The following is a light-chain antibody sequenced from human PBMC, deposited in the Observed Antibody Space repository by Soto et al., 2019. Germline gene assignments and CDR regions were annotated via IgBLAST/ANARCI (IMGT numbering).Light chain of an antibody. CDR2: DAS. CDR3: QQYGRSPPT. Sequence: EIVLTQSPGTLSLSPGERATRSCRASQGVSSNYLAWYQHKPGQGPRLLIYDASSRAPGIPDRLSGSGSGTDFTLTISRLEPEDFAVYYCQQYGRSPPTFGQGTKVDIK. V-gene: IGKV3-20*01. CDR1: QGVSSNY. J-gene: IGKJ1*01.